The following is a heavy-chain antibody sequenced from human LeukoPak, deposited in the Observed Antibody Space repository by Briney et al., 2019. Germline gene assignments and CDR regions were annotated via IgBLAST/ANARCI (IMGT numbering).Heavy chain of an antibody. Sequence: PGGSLRLSCAASGFTFSSYAMSWVRQAPGKGLDWVSIISGSGGNTYYADSVKGRFTISRDNSKNTLYLQMNSLRGEDTALYYCARGLKAFGYSYGLDYWGQGTLVTVSS. J-gene: IGHJ4*02. CDR2: ISGSGGNT. D-gene: IGHD5-18*01. CDR1: GFTFSSYA. V-gene: IGHV3-23*01. CDR3: ARGLKAFGYSYGLDY.